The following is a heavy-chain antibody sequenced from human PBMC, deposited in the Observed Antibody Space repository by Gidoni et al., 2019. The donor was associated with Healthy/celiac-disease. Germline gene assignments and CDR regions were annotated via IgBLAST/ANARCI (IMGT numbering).Heavy chain of an antibody. CDR1: GFTFSSYA. CDR2: ISGSGGST. V-gene: IGHV3-23*01. Sequence: EVQLLESGGGLVQPGGSLRLSCAASGFTFSSYAMSWVRQAPGKGLEWVSAISGSGGSTYYADSVKGRFTISRDNSKNTLYLQMNSLRAEDTAVYYCAKSLYAWWELLSLYYFDYWGQGTLVTVSS. D-gene: IGHD1-26*01. J-gene: IGHJ4*02. CDR3: AKSLYAWWELLSLYYFDY.